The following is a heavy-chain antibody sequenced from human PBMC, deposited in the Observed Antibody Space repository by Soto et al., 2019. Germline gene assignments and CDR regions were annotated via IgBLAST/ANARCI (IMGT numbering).Heavy chain of an antibody. CDR1: GASITNSRYS. CDR3: ARHAHIVVVGARDDGAFEI. J-gene: IGHJ3*02. Sequence: QLQLQESGPGLVKPSETLSLTCTVSGASITNSRYSWGWIRQPPGEGLEWIGSIYSTGSTYYNPSLKSRVTISVDTSKNHFSLKLSSVTAADTAVYYCARHAHIVVVGARDDGAFEIWGQGTMVAVSS. D-gene: IGHD3-22*01. CDR2: IYSTGST. V-gene: IGHV4-39*01.